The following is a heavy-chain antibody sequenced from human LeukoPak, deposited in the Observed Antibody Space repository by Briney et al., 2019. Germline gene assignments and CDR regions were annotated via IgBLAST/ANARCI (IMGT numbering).Heavy chain of an antibody. D-gene: IGHD6-19*01. CDR1: GGSFSGYY. V-gene: IGHV4-34*01. J-gene: IGHJ4*02. CDR2: INQSGRT. Sequence: SETLSLTCAVYGGSFSGYYWSWIRQPPGKGLEWIGEINQSGRTNYNPSLKSRATTSVDTSKYKFYLKLSSVSAADTAVYYCARGQGIAVAGTSDYWGQGTLVTVPS. CDR3: ARGQGIAVAGTSDY.